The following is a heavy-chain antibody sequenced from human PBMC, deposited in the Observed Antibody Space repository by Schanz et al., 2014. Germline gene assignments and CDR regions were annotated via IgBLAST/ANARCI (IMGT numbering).Heavy chain of an antibody. Sequence: QVQLQESRPRLVKPSETLSLTCNVSGYSISSGYYWGWIRQPPGKGLEWIASMHHTGNTYYNPSPQSRVSISVDTPKTQVPLKLSSVTAADTAVYYCASPRYYFRTGSYPYFDYWGQGTLVLVSS. V-gene: IGHV4-38-2*02. D-gene: IGHD3-10*01. J-gene: IGHJ4*02. CDR1: GYSISSGYY. CDR2: MHHTGNT. CDR3: ASPRYYFRTGSYPYFDY.